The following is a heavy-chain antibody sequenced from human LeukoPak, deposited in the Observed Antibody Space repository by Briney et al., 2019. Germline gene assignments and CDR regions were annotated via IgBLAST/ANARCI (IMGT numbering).Heavy chain of an antibody. J-gene: IGHJ4*02. Sequence: GGSLRLSCAASGFTVSSNYMSWVRQAPGKGLEWVANIERDGSEKNYVESVKARFTISRDNAKNALYLQMNSLRAEDTAVYFCAREPTAVGLWGQGTLVTVSS. CDR3: AREPTAVGL. V-gene: IGHV3-7*01. CDR2: IERDGSEK. CDR1: GFTVSSNY. D-gene: IGHD1-26*01.